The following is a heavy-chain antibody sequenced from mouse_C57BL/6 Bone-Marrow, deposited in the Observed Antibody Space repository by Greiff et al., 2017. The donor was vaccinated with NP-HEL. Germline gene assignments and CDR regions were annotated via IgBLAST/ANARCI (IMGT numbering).Heavy chain of an antibody. V-gene: IGHV1-82*01. CDR1: GYAFSSSW. CDR2: IYPGDGDT. CDR3: ARGAQAPAY. D-gene: IGHD3-2*02. J-gene: IGHJ3*01. Sequence: VQLQQSGPELVKPGASVKISCKASGYAFSSSWMNWVKQRPGKGLEWIGRIYPGDGDTNYNGKFKGKATLTADKSSSTAYMQLSSLTSEDSAVYCCARGAQAPAYWGKGTLVTVSA.